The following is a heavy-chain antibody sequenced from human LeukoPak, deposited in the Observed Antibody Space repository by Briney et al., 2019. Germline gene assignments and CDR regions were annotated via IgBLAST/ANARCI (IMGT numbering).Heavy chain of an antibody. Sequence: GGSLRLSCAASGFTFSSYWMSWVRQAPGKVLEWVANIKQDGSEKYYVDSVKGRFTISRDNAKNSLYLQMNSLRAEDAAVYYCARDLTYDFWSGYYSGYYYMDVWGKGTAVTVSS. CDR1: GFTFSSYW. J-gene: IGHJ6*03. CDR2: IKQDGSEK. V-gene: IGHV3-7*01. D-gene: IGHD3-3*01. CDR3: ARDLTYDFWSGYYSGYYYMDV.